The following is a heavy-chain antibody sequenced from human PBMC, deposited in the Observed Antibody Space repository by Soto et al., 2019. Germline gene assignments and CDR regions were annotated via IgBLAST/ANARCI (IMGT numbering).Heavy chain of an antibody. J-gene: IGHJ6*02. V-gene: IGHV1-2*02. CDR2: INPNSGGT. D-gene: IGHD6-6*01. CDR3: ARVIAARQNGMDV. CDR1: AYTFTGYY. Sequence: GASVKVSCKASAYTFTGYYMHWVRQAPGQGLEWMGWINPNSGGTNYAQKFQGRVTMTRDTSISTAYMELSRLRSDDTAVYYCARVIAARQNGMDVWGQGTTVTVSS.